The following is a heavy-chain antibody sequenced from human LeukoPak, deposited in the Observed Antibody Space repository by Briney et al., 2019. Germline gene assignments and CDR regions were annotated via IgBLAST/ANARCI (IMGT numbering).Heavy chain of an antibody. J-gene: IGHJ4*02. V-gene: IGHV3-30*18. CDR3: AKDAIPHALVGATNY. CDR2: ISYDGSNK. Sequence: GGSLRLSCAASGFTFSSYGMHWVRQAPGKGLEWVAVISYDGSNKYYADSAKGRFTISRDNSKNTLYLQMNSLRAEDTAVYYCAKDAIPHALVGATNYWGQGTLVTVSS. CDR1: GFTFSSYG. D-gene: IGHD1-26*01.